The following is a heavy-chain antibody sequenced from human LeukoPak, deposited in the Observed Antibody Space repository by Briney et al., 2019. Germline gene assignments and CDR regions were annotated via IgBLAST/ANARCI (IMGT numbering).Heavy chain of an antibody. CDR2: IRSSGSNM. CDR3: ARDGLGGDQAFDAFDI. CDR1: GFTFRSYE. V-gene: IGHV3-48*03. D-gene: IGHD2-21*01. J-gene: IGHJ3*02. Sequence: GGSLRLSCAASGFTFRSYEMSWVRQAPGKGLEWIAYIRSSGSNMYYADSVRGRFSISRDNAKDSLYLQMNSLRAEDTAIYYCARDGLGGDQAFDAFDIWGQGTMVTVSS.